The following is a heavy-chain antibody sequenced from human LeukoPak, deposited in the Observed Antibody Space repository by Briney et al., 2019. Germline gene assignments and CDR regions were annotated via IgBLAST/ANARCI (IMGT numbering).Heavy chain of an antibody. CDR3: ARDQRFGEVDY. CDR1: GGSISSYY. Sequence: SETLSLTCTVSGGSISSYYWSWIRQPPGKGLEWIGYIYHSGSTYYNPSLKSRVTISVDTSKNQFSLKLSSVTAADTAVYYCARDQRFGEVDYWGQGTLVTVSS. D-gene: IGHD3-10*01. V-gene: IGHV4-59*06. J-gene: IGHJ4*02. CDR2: IYHSGST.